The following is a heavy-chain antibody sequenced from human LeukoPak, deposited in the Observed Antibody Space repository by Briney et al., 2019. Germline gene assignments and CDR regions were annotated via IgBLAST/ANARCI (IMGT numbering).Heavy chain of an antibody. D-gene: IGHD3-16*01. J-gene: IGHJ2*01. CDR1: GGSISSYY. CDR3: ARAGGWYFDL. CDR2: IYYSGST. V-gene: IGHV4-59*01. Sequence: PSETLSLTCTVSGGSISSYYWSWIRPPPGKGLEWIGYIYYSGSTNYNPSLKSRVTISVDTSKNQFSLKLSSVTAADTAVYYCARAGGWYFDLWGRGTLVTVSS.